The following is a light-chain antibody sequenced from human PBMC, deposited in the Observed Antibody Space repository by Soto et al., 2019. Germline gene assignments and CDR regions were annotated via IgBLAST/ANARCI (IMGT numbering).Light chain of an antibody. J-gene: IGLJ1*01. V-gene: IGLV2-8*01. Sequence: QSALTQPPSASGSPGQSVTISCTGTSSDVGDYNYVSWYQQHPGKAPKLMIYEVIKRPSGVPDRFSGSKSGNTASLTVSGLQAEDEADYYCSSYAGRLYVFGTGTKLTVL. CDR3: SSYAGRLYV. CDR2: EVI. CDR1: SSDVGDYNY.